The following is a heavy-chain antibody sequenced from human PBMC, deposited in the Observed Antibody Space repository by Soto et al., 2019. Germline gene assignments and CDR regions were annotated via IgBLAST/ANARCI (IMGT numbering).Heavy chain of an antibody. J-gene: IGHJ6*02. Sequence: PSETLSLTCTVSGGSISSSSYYWGWIRQPPGKGLEWIGSIYYSGSTYYNPSLKSRVTISVDTSKNQFSLKLSSVTAADTAVYYCAREGLTPPVMDFWGQGTTVTGSS. CDR3: AREGLTPPVMDF. V-gene: IGHV4-39*01. CDR2: IYYSGST. CDR1: GGSISSSSYY.